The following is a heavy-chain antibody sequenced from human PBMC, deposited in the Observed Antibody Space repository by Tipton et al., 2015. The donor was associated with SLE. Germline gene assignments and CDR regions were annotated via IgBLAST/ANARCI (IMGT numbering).Heavy chain of an antibody. CDR2: ISGSGGST. CDR1: GFTFSSYA. Sequence: SLRLSCAASGFTFSSYAMSWVRQAPGKGLEWGSAISGSGGSTYYADSVKGRFTISRDNSKNTMYLQMNSLRAGDTAVDYCAEPHPPSSGYGDALDIWGKGTMVTVSS. V-gene: IGHV3-23*01. J-gene: IGHJ3*02. CDR3: AEPHPPSSGYGDALDI. D-gene: IGHD3-22*01.